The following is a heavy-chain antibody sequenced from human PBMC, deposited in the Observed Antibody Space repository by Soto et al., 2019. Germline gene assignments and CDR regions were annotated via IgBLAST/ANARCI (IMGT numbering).Heavy chain of an antibody. CDR3: TRGGGIVDN. CDR2: ISGSGGST. D-gene: IGHD3-10*01. CDR1: GFTFSSYS. J-gene: IGHJ4*02. Sequence: GGSLRLSCAASGFTFSSYSMNWVRQAPGKGLEWVSAISGSGGSTYYADSVKGRFTISRDNSKNTLYLQMNSLRAEDTAVYYCTRGGGIVDNWGPGTLVTVSS. V-gene: IGHV3-23*01.